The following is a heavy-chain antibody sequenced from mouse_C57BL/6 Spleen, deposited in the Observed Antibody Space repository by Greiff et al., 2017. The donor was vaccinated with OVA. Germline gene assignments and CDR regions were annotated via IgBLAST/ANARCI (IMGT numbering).Heavy chain of an antibody. CDR2: IDPENGDT. CDR1: GFNIKDDY. V-gene: IGHV14-4*01. Sequence: VQLQQSGAELVRPGASVKLSCTASGFNIKDDYMHWVKQRPEQGLEWIGWIDPENGDTEYASKFQGKATITADTSSTTAYLQLSSRTSEDTAVYYCTAGRGREGLYVDVRGTGTTVTVAS. J-gene: IGHJ1*03. CDR3: TAGRGREGLYVDV. D-gene: IGHD3-3*01.